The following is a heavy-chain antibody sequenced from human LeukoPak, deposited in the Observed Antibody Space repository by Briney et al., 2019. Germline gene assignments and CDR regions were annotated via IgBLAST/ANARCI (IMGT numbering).Heavy chain of an antibody. CDR1: GFTFSSYA. Sequence: GSLRLSCAASGFTFSSYAMSWVRQAPGKGPEWASAISGSGGSTYYADSVKARFTISRDNSQNTVSLQLDNLRIEDTALYYCAKTSLSDPSGHYYYMDVWGKGTTVTVSS. D-gene: IGHD3-3*01. V-gene: IGHV3-23*01. CDR2: ISGSGGST. J-gene: IGHJ6*03. CDR3: AKTSLSDPSGHYYYMDV.